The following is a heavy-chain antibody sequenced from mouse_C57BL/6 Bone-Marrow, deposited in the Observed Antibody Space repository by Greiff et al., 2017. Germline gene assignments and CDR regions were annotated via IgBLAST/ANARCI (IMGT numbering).Heavy chain of an antibody. CDR3: ARQGGWLLGDY. Sequence: EVHLVESGGGLVQPGGSLKLSCAASGFTFSDYYMYWVRQTPEKRLEWVAYISNGGGSTYYPDTVKGRFTISRDNAKNTLYLQMSRLKSEDTAMYYCARQGGWLLGDYWGQGTTLTVSS. CDR1: GFTFSDYY. V-gene: IGHV5-12*01. J-gene: IGHJ2*01. D-gene: IGHD2-3*01. CDR2: ISNGGGST.